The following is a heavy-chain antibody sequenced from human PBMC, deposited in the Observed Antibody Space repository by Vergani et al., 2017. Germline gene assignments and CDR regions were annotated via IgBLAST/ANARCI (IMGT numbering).Heavy chain of an antibody. J-gene: IGHJ3*02. CDR1: ADSISSGSYY. V-gene: IGHV4-39*07. D-gene: IGHD3-3*01. Sequence: QLQLQQSGPGLVKPSETLFLTCTVSADSISSGSYYCGWIRQPPGKSLEWIGSIYYSGLTYYNPSLKSRVAISVDTSKNQFSLKVSSVTAADTAVYYCARAPIGSTIFGVVIIRFAFDIWGQGTMVTVTS. CDR3: ARAPIGSTIFGVVIIRFAFDI. CDR2: IYYSGLT.